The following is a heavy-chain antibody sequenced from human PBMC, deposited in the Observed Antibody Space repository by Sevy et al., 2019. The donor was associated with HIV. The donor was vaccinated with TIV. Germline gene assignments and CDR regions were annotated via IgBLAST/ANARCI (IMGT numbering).Heavy chain of an antibody. CDR2: LTFGCGEI. CDR3: AREGCTKPQDY. V-gene: IGHV3-23*01. J-gene: IGHJ4*02. D-gene: IGHD2-15*01. Sequence: GGSLRLSCAASGFTFSKYTMSWVRQPPGKGLEWVSTLTFGCGEINYADSVQGRFTISRDNSKSSVYLQMNNLRPEDTAVYYCAREGCTKPQDYWGQGTLVTVSS. CDR1: GFTFSKYT.